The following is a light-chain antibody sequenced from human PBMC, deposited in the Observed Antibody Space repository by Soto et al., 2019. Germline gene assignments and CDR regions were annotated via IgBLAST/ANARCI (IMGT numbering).Light chain of an antibody. Sequence: QSVLTQPPSASGTPGQTVSISCSGTSSNMRTNTVNWYQHLPGTAPKLIIYSNDQRPSGVPDRFSASKSGTSASLAINGLQSADEAVYYCAAWDDRLACVFGGGTQLTVL. J-gene: IGLJ3*02. CDR3: AAWDDRLACV. CDR2: SND. V-gene: IGLV1-44*01. CDR1: SSNMRTNT.